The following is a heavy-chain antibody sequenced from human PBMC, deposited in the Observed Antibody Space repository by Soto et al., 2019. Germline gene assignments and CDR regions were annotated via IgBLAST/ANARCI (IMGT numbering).Heavy chain of an antibody. CDR3: ARDYAPTDRSLLAY. J-gene: IGHJ1*01. D-gene: IGHD2-21*01. CDR2: ISGSGRST. CDR1: GFTFTNFA. V-gene: IGHV3-23*01. Sequence: GGSLRLSCAASGFTFTNFAMSWVRQAPEKGLEWVTGISGSGRSTFYADSVKGRFTISRDNSKNTLYLQMNSLRAEDTAVYYCARDYAPTDRSLLAYWGQGARVPVSS.